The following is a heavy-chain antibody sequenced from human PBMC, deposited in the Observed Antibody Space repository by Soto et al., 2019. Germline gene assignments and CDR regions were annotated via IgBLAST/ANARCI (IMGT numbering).Heavy chain of an antibody. V-gene: IGHV1-18*01. CDR3: ARVALTRGVTEDY. J-gene: IGHJ4*02. Sequence: QVQLMQSGAEVKKPGASVKVSCKASGYTFTNYGISWVRRTRGQRLEWMGWISTYSGNTKYAQQVQGRVTITTDTSTITAYLEVRSLTSEDTAVYYCARVALTRGVTEDYLGEGTLVTSSS. CDR1: GYTFTNYG. CDR2: ISTYSGNT.